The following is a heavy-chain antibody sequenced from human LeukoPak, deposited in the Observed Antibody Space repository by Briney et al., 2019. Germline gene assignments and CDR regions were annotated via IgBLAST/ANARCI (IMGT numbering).Heavy chain of an antibody. J-gene: IGHJ6*02. V-gene: IGHV4-34*01. CDR1: GGSFSGYY. D-gene: IGHD4-17*01. CDR3: ASYDYGDYVGMDV. CDR2: INHSGST. Sequence: PSETLSLTCAVYGGSFSGYYWSWIRQPPGKGLEWIGEINHSGSTNYNPSFKSRVTISVDTSKNQFSLKLSSVTAADTAVYYCASYDYGDYVGMDVWGQGTTVTVSS.